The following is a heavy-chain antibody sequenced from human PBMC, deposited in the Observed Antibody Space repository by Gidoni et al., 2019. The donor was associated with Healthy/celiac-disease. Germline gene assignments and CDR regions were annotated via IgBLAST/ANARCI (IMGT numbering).Heavy chain of an antibody. V-gene: IGHV1-2*02. J-gene: IGHJ4*02. D-gene: IGHD3-22*01. CDR2: INPNSGGT. CDR3: AKTSSGYYSS. CDR1: GYTFTGYY. Sequence: QVQLVQSGAAVKKPGASVKVPCKDTGYTFTGYYMHWVRQAPGQGLEWMGWINPNSGGTNYAQKFQGRVTMTRDTSISTAYMELSRLRSDDTAVYYCAKTSSGYYSSWGQGTLVTVSS.